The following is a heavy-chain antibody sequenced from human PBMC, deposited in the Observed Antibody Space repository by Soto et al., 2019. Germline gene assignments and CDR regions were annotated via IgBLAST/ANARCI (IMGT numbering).Heavy chain of an antibody. D-gene: IGHD3-10*02. Sequence: QVQLVQSGAEVKKPGASVKVSCKASGYTFTTYAISWVRQAPGQGLEWMGWISAYNGNTNYAQKLQGRVTMTTDTSTSTASLELRGLGSHATAVYYCARGGPPLFDRGQGTLVTVSS. CDR1: GYTFTTYA. CDR2: ISAYNGNT. V-gene: IGHV1-18*01. CDR3: ARGGPPLFD. J-gene: IGHJ4*02.